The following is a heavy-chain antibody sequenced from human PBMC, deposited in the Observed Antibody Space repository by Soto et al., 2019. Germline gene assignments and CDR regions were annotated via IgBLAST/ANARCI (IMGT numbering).Heavy chain of an antibody. CDR2: ISYDGSNK. CDR3: AKDWAGGDFDY. D-gene: IGHD3-16*01. CDR1: GFTFSSYG. Sequence: QVQLVESGGGVVQPGRSLRLSCAASGFTFSSYGMHWVRQAPGKGLEWVAVISYDGSNKYYADSVKGRFTISRDNSKNTLYLQMNSLRAEDTAVYYCAKDWAGGDFDYWGQGTLVTVSS. J-gene: IGHJ4*02. V-gene: IGHV3-30*18.